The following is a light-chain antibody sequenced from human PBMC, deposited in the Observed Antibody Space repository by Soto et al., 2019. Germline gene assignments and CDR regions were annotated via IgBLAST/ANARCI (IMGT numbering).Light chain of an antibody. CDR1: QRISTY. J-gene: IGKJ1*01. CDR2: AAS. CDR3: QQCYSSPRT. Sequence: DLQMTQSPSTLSAGVGDRVTITCRASQRISTYLNWYQQKPGKAPTLLIYAASSLQSVVPSRFSGGGSGTDFTLTINTLQTEDFATYFCQQCYSSPRTFGQGTKVEIK. V-gene: IGKV1-39*01.